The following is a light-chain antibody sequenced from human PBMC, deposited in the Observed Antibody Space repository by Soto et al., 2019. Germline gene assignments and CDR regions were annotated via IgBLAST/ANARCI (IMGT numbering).Light chain of an antibody. V-gene: IGKV3-20*01. Sequence: EVVMTQSPATLSVSPGERATLSCRASQSVTSNYLAWYQQKPGQAPRLLIYGVSSRATGVPDRFSGSGSGTDFTLTISRVEPEDFAVYYCQQCGSAPPTFGQGTKV. CDR2: GVS. J-gene: IGKJ1*01. CDR1: QSVTSNY. CDR3: QQCGSAPPT.